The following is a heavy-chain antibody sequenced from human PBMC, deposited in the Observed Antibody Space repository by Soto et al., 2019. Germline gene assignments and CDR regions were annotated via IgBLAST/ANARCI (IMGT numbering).Heavy chain of an antibody. CDR2: IIPIFGTA. CDR1: GGTFSSYA. CDR3: ASHYDTGGYYYRGLNY. Sequence: QVQLVQAGAEVKKPGSSVKVSCKASGGTFSSYAISWVRQAPGQGLEWMGGIIPIFGTADYAQKFQGRVTITADDSTSTAYMELRSLRSEDTAVYYCASHYDTGGYYYRGLNYWGQGTLVTVSS. J-gene: IGHJ4*02. V-gene: IGHV1-69*12. D-gene: IGHD3-22*01.